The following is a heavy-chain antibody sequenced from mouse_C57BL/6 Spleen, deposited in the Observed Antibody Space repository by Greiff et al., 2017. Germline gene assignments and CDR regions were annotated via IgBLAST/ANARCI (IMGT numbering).Heavy chain of an antibody. CDR2: IYPGSGST. J-gene: IGHJ4*01. Sequence: VQLQQPGAELVKPGASVKMSCKASGYTFTSYWITWVTQRPGQGLEWIGDIYPGSGSTNYNEKFKSKATLTVDTSSSTAYMQLSSLTSEDSAVYYCARSASSYYRLWDYWGQGTSVTVSS. D-gene: IGHD2-14*01. CDR3: ARSASSYYRLWDY. CDR1: GYTFTSYW. V-gene: IGHV1-55*01.